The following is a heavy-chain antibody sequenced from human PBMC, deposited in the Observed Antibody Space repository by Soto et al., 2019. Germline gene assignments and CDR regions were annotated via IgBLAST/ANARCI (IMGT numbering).Heavy chain of an antibody. Sequence: GGSLRLSCAASGFTFRTYSMNWLRQAPGKGLEWVSYISSSSRLIYYADSVKGRFTISRDNAKNSLYLQMNSLRHDDTAMYYCARDLGAVAGSPFFDYWGQGTLVTVSS. D-gene: IGHD6-19*01. CDR2: ISSSSRLI. CDR3: ARDLGAVAGSPFFDY. J-gene: IGHJ4*02. CDR1: GFTFRTYS. V-gene: IGHV3-48*02.